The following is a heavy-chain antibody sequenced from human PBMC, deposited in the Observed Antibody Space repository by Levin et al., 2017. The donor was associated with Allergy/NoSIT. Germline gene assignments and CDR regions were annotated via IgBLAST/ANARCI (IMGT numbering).Heavy chain of an antibody. D-gene: IGHD4-17*01. CDR3: ARDPAYGALDY. V-gene: IGHV3-7*04. CDR2: INPDGSGK. J-gene: IGHJ4*02. Sequence: SCAASGFTFSSSWMTWVRQAPGKTLEWVANINPDGSGKYPVDSVKGRFSISRDNAKNSLYLQMNNLRAEDTAVYYCARDPAYGALDYWGQGTLVTVSA. CDR1: GFTFSSSW.